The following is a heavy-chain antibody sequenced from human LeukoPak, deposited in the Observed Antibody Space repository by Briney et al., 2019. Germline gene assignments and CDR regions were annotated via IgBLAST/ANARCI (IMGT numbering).Heavy chain of an antibody. D-gene: IGHD6-13*01. CDR1: GFTFSSYS. J-gene: IGHJ6*02. Sequence: NPGGSLRLSCAASGFTFSSYSMNWVRQAPGKGLEWVSSISSSSSYIYYADSVKGRFTISRDNAKNSLYLQTNSLRAEDTAVYYCARAPQLDYYGMDVWGQGTTVTVSS. V-gene: IGHV3-21*01. CDR3: ARAPQLDYYGMDV. CDR2: ISSSSSYI.